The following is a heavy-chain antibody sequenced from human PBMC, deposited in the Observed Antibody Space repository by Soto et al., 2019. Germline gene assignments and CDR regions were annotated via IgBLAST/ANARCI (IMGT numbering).Heavy chain of an antibody. CDR1: GGSIGSGGYY. CDR2: IYYSGST. Sequence: QVQLQESGPGLVRPSQTLSLTCTVSGGSIGSGGYYWSWIRQHPGKGLEWIGFIYYSGSTYYNPSLKSRVNIPVDTSKIQFSLRLNSVTAADTAVYYCARTTYYSGSGTYKSFDYWGQGTLVTVYS. CDR3: ARTTYYSGSGTYKSFDY. V-gene: IGHV4-31*03. D-gene: IGHD3-10*01. J-gene: IGHJ4*02.